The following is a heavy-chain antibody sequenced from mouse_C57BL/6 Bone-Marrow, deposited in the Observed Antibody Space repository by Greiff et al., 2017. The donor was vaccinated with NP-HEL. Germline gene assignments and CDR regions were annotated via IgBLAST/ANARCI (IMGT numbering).Heavy chain of an antibody. V-gene: IGHV5-4*01. CDR3: ARDPYPGYAMDY. Sequence: EVNLVESGGGLVKPGGSLKLSCAASGFTFSSYAMSWVRQTPEKRLEWVATISDGGSYTYYPDNVKGRFTISRDNAKNNLYLQMSHLKSEDTAMYYCARDPYPGYAMDYWGQGTSVTVSS. CDR1: GFTFSSYA. J-gene: IGHJ4*01. CDR2: ISDGGSYT.